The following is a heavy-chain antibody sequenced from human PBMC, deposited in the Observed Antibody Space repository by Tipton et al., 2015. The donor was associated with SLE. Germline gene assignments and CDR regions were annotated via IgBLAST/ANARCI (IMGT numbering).Heavy chain of an antibody. CDR3: APSIAARPRDWYFDL. CDR1: GGSISSSSYY. D-gene: IGHD6-6*01. J-gene: IGHJ2*01. V-gene: IGHV4-39*01. CDR2: IYYSGST. Sequence: LRLSCTVSGGSISSSSYYWGWIRQPPGKGLEWIGSIYYSGSTYYNPSLKSRVTISVDTSKNLFSLKLSSVTAAGTAVYYCAPSIAARPRDWYFDLWGRGTLVTVSS.